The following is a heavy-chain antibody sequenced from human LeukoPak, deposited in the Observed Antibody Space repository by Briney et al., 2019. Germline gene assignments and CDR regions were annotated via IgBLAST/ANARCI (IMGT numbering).Heavy chain of an antibody. CDR2: INPSGGST. CDR3: ARPRVTGRIFDY. CDR1: GYTFTTYY. D-gene: IGHD1-14*01. V-gene: IGHV1-46*01. J-gene: IGHJ4*02. Sequence: ASVTVSCTASGYTFTTYYMHWVRQAPGQGLEWMGIINPSGGSTSYAQKFQGRVTMTRDTSANTVYMELSSLRSQDTAVYYCARPRVTGRIFDYWGQGTLVTVSS.